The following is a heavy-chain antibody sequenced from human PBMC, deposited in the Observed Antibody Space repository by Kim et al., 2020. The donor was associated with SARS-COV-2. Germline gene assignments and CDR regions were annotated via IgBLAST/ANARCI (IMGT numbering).Heavy chain of an antibody. D-gene: IGHD6-25*01. V-gene: IGHV3-7*01. J-gene: IGHJ4*02. CDR3: VRNRGFNSFDY. Sequence: GGSLRLSCAASGFTFTTYWTTWVRQAPGKGLEWVANIKQDGSVKSYVDSVRGRFTISRDNAKTSLYLQMNSLRDEDTAVYYCVRNRGFNSFDYWGQGTLVTVSS. CDR2: IKQDGSVK. CDR1: GFTFTTYW.